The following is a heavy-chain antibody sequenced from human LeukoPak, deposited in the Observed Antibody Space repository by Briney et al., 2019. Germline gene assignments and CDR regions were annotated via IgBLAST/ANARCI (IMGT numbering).Heavy chain of an antibody. CDR3: ARGVRYYGSGSYYNHIFDY. J-gene: IGHJ4*02. CDR1: GGSISSGGYS. CDR2: IYHSGST. V-gene: IGHV4-30-2*01. Sequence: SETLSLTCAVSGGSISSGGYSWSWIRQPPGKGLEWIGYIYHSGSTYYNPSLKSRVTISVDRSKNQFSLKLSSVTAADTAVYHCARGVRYYGSGSYYNHIFDYWGQGTLVTVSS. D-gene: IGHD3-10*01.